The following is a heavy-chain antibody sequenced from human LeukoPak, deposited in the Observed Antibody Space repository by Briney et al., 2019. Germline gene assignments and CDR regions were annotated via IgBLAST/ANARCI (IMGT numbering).Heavy chain of an antibody. CDR3: AGLDTIMVRDAGY. Sequence: GGPLRLSCAASGVTFSNYWMSWVRQAPGKGREWVANIRKDGNDEYYVDSVKGRFTISRDNAKNSLYLQMNSLRAEDTAVYYCAGLDTIMVRDAGYWGQGTLVIVSS. V-gene: IGHV3-7*01. CDR2: IRKDGNDE. J-gene: IGHJ4*02. CDR1: GVTFSNYW. D-gene: IGHD5-18*01.